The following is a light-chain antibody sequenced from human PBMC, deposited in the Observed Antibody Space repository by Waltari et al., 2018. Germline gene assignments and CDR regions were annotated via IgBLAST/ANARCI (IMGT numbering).Light chain of an antibody. CDR2: DVS. J-gene: IGLJ1*01. CDR1: SSDVGGYNY. Sequence: QSALTQPASVSGSPGQSITISCTGTSSDVGGYNYVSWYQHHPGKAPKLMIFDVSNRPSGVSTRFSGSKSGNTASLTISGLQAEDEADYYCSSYTSRSTQVFGTGTRVTVL. V-gene: IGLV2-14*03. CDR3: SSYTSRSTQV.